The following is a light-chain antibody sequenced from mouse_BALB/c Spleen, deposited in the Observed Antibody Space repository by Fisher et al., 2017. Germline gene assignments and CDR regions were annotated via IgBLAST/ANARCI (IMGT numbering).Light chain of an antibody. Sequence: IVMTQTTAIMSASLGERVTMTCTASSSVSSSYLHWYQQKPGSSPKRWIYDTSKLASGVPGRFSGSGSGTSYSLTISSMEAEDAATYYCQQWSSNPLTFGAGTKLELK. CDR1: SSVSSSY. V-gene: IGKV4-74*01. CDR3: QQWSSNPLT. J-gene: IGKJ5*01. CDR2: DTS.